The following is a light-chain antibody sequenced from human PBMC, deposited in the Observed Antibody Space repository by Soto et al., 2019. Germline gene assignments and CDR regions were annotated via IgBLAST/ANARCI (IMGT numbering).Light chain of an antibody. CDR1: SSDVGGYNS. J-gene: IGLJ3*02. CDR2: EVT. CDR3: SSYTTSSTRV. Sequence: QSALTQPASASGSPGQSITISCTGTSSDVGGYNSVSWYQQHPGKAPKLMIYEVTSRPSGVSNRFSGSKSGNTASLTISGLQVDDEANYYCSSYTTSSTRVFGGGTKLTVL. V-gene: IGLV2-14*01.